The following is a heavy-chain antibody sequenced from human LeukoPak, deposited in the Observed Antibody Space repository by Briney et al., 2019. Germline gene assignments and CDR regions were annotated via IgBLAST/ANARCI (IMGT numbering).Heavy chain of an antibody. Sequence: GGFQRLSCAASGFTVSSNYMTWARQAPGKGLEWVSVIYSGGSAYYADSVKGRFTISRDNSKNTLYLQMNSLRAEDTAVYFCARGPVAAAGSHNYYYYGMVVGRERTAVSVSS. J-gene: IGHJ6*04. D-gene: IGHD6-13*01. CDR1: GFTVSSNY. CDR2: IYSGGSA. V-gene: IGHV3-53*01. CDR3: ARGPVAAAGSHNYYYYGMVV.